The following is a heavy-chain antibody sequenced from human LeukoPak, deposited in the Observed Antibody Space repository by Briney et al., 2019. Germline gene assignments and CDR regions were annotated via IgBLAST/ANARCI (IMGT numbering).Heavy chain of an antibody. CDR1: GGSISSGGYS. J-gene: IGHJ4*02. Sequence: SQTLSLTCAVSGGSISSGGYSWSWIRQPPGKGLEWIGYIYYSGSTYYNPSLKSRVTISVDTSKNQFSLKLSSVTAADTAVYYCARSFGESYFHYWGQGTLVTVSS. D-gene: IGHD3-10*01. CDR3: ARSFGESYFHY. CDR2: IYYSGST. V-gene: IGHV4-31*11.